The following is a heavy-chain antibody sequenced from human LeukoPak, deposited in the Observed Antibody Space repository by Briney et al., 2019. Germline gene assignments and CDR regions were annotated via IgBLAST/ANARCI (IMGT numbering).Heavy chain of an antibody. Sequence: GGSLRLSCAASEFTVSSNYMSWVRQAPGKGLEWVSVIYSGGSTYYADSVKGRFTISRDNSKNTLYLQMNSLRAEDTAVYYCARDLTPHSYGSLWGQGTLVTVSS. J-gene: IGHJ4*02. D-gene: IGHD5-18*01. V-gene: IGHV3-66*01. CDR3: ARDLTPHSYGSL. CDR1: EFTVSSNY. CDR2: IYSGGST.